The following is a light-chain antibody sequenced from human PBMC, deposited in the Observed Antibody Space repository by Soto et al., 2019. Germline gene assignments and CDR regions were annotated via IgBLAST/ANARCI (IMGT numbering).Light chain of an antibody. V-gene: IGKV3-15*01. Sequence: EIVMTQSPATLSVSPGERATLCCRASQTFSSNLAWYQQKPGQAPRLLIYGASARATGIPARFSGSGSGTEFTLTISSLQSEDFAVYYCQQYDNWPRTFGQGTKVEIK. CDR3: QQYDNWPRT. CDR1: QTFSSN. CDR2: GAS. J-gene: IGKJ1*01.